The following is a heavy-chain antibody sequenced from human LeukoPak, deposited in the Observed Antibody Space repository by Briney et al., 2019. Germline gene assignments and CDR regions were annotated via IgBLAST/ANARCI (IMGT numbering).Heavy chain of an antibody. CDR2: ISSSGGGI. D-gene: IGHD1-26*01. CDR3: AKDYSGSYYYCDY. CDR1: GFTFSSYE. V-gene: IGHV3-23*01. Sequence: GGSLRLSCAASGFTFSSYEVNWVRQAPGKGLEWVSAISSSGGGIFYSESVKGRFTISRDNSKNTLYMAMNSLRSGDTAVFFCAKDYSGSYYYCDYWGQGTLVTVSS. J-gene: IGHJ4*02.